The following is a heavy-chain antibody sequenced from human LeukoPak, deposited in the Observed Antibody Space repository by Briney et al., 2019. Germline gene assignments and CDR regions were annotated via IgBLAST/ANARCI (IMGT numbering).Heavy chain of an antibody. V-gene: IGHV4-39*01. CDR1: GGPISTRSYY. CDR2: INDSGDT. CDR3: AVGYYYGYSY. J-gene: IGHJ4*02. D-gene: IGHD3-10*01. Sequence: SETLSLTCTASGGPISTRSYYWGWIRQPPGKGLEWIGNINDSGDTYYNPSLKSRITISVDTSKNQFSLKMSSVTAADAAMYYCAVGYYYGYSYWGQGTLVTVSS.